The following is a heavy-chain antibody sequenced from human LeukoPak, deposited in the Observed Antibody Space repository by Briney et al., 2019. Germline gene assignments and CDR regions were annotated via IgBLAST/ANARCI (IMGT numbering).Heavy chain of an antibody. Sequence: PSETLSLTCTVSGGSISTSSYYWGWVRQPPGKGLEWIGNIFYSGSTYYSPSLKSRVTISVDTFKNQLSLKLSSVTAADTAVYYCAREVRGYYDSSGYQEVFDIWGQGTMVTVSS. V-gene: IGHV4-39*07. J-gene: IGHJ3*02. CDR2: IFYSGST. CDR3: AREVRGYYDSSGYQEVFDI. D-gene: IGHD3-22*01. CDR1: GGSISTSSYY.